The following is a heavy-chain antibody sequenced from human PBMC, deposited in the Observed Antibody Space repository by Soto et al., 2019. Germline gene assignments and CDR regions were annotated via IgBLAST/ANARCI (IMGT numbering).Heavy chain of an antibody. CDR3: ARDLRDSSSSIY. CDR2: ISSSSSYI. D-gene: IGHD6-6*01. CDR1: GFTFSSYS. V-gene: IGHV3-21*01. Sequence: GGSLRLSCAASGFTFSSYSMNWVRQAPGKGLEWVSSISSSSSYIYYADSVKGRFTISRDNAKNSRYLQMNSLRAEDTAVYFCARDLRDSSSSIYGGQGTLFTVSS. J-gene: IGHJ4*02.